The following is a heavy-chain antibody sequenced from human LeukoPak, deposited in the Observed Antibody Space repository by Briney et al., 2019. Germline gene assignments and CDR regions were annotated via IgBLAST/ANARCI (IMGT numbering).Heavy chain of an antibody. Sequence: GASVKVSCKASGYTFTSYAMHWVRQAPGQRLEWMGWINAGNGNTKYAQNLQGRVTMTTDTSTNTAYMELRSLRSDDTAVYFCARCSSRYLSTSYSDYWGQGTLVTVSS. D-gene: IGHD3-22*01. CDR1: GYTFTSYA. J-gene: IGHJ4*02. CDR2: INAGNGNT. CDR3: ARCSSRYLSTSYSDY. V-gene: IGHV1-3*01.